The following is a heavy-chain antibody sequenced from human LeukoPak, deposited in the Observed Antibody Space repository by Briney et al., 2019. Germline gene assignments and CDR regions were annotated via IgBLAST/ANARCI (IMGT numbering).Heavy chain of an antibody. Sequence: PGGSLRLSCAASGLTFSSYAMTWVRQAPGKGLEWVSGVSESGGKTYYADSVKGRFTISRDNSKNTLYLQMNSLRAEDTAVYYCAKDGDGYSGYDWFDCWGQGTLVTVSS. CDR1: GLTFSSYA. CDR3: AKDGDGYSGYDWFDC. D-gene: IGHD5-12*01. CDR2: VSESGGKT. J-gene: IGHJ4*02. V-gene: IGHV3-23*01.